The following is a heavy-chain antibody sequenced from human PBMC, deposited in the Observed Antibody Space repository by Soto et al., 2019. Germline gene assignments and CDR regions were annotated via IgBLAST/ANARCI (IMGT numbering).Heavy chain of an antibody. CDR3: ARGPRSDLRDAFDI. Sequence: GGSLRLSCAASGFTFSNYGMHWARQAPGKGLEWVAAILYDGSNKYYADSAKGRFTVSRDNAKNTLYLQVNRLRAEDTGIYYCARGPRSDLRDAFDIWGQGTMVTVSS. CDR1: GFTFSNYG. J-gene: IGHJ3*02. V-gene: IGHV3-33*01. CDR2: ILYDGSNK.